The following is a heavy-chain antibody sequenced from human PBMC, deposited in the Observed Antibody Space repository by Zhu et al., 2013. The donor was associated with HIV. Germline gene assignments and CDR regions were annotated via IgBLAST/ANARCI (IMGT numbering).Heavy chain of an antibody. CDR2: INPSGGST. J-gene: IGHJ1*01. CDR3: ATVLGIQLWLGYFQH. V-gene: IGHV1-46*01. D-gene: IGHD5-18*01. Sequence: QVQLVQSGAEVKKPGASVKVSCKASGYTFTSYYMHWVRQAPGQGLEWMGIINPSGGSTSYAQKFQGRVTMTRDTSTSTVYMELSSLRSEDTAVYYCATVLGIQLWLGYFQHWGQGHPGHRLL. CDR1: GYTFTSYY.